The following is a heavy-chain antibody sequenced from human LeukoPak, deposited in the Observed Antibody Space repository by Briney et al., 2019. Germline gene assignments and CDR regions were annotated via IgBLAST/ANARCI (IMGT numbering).Heavy chain of an antibody. CDR3: ARDRYCSGGSCYSNWFDP. CDR2: INPSGGST. D-gene: IGHD2-15*01. CDR1: GGTFSSYA. Sequence: ASVKVSCKASGGTFSSYAISWVRQAPGQGLEWMGIINPSGGSTSYAQKFQGRVTMTRDTSTSTVYMELCSLRSEDTAVYYCARDRYCSGGSCYSNWFDPWGQGTLVTVSS. V-gene: IGHV1-46*01. J-gene: IGHJ5*02.